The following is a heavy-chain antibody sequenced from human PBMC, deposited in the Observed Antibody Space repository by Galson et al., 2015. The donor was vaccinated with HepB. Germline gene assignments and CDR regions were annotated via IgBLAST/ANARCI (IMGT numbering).Heavy chain of an antibody. D-gene: IGHD1-26*01. CDR1: GGTFSSYA. V-gene: IGHV1-69*13. Sequence: SVKVSCKASGGTFSSYAISWVRQAPGQGLEWMGGIIPIFGTANYAQKFQGRVTITADESTSTAYMELSSLRSEDTAVYYCARVIVGATKGGFDYWGQGTLDTVSS. CDR2: IIPIFGTA. J-gene: IGHJ4*02. CDR3: ARVIVGATKGGFDY.